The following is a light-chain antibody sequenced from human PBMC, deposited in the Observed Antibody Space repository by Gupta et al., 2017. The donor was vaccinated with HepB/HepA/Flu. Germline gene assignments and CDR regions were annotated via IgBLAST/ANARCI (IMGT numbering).Light chain of an antibody. J-gene: IGKJ1*01. V-gene: IGKV3-11*01. CDR1: QSVSSD. Sequence: IVLTQSPATLSLSPGERATLSCRASQSVSSDLAWYQQKPGQAPRLLIYDASNRATGIPARFSGSGSGTDFTLTISSLEPEDFALYYCQQRNTWWTFGQGTKVEIK. CDR2: DAS. CDR3: QQRNTWWT.